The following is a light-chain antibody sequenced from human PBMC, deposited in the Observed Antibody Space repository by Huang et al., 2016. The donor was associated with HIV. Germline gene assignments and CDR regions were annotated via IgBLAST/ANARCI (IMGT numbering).Light chain of an antibody. CDR2: GAS. J-gene: IGKJ2*01. CDR1: QSVATN. Sequence: EIIMTQSPATLSLSPGEGASLSCRANQSVATNLAWYLHRPGQSPRILLFGASTRASGRPGRFSGSGSGTQFTLTVSGLQSEDFAVYYCQQYHNWPYTFGQGTKLEI. CDR3: QQYHNWPYT. V-gene: IGKV3-15*01.